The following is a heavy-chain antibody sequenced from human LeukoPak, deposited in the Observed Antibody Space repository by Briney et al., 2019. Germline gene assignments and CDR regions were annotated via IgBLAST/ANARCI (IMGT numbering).Heavy chain of an antibody. J-gene: IGHJ6*02. D-gene: IGHD1-7*01. V-gene: IGHV3-7*05. CDR1: GFTFRNYW. CDR3: ARNWYLTSYGMDV. CDR2: IKEDGGEK. Sequence: PGGSLRLSCAGSGFTFRNYWMTWVRQAPGKGLEWVANIKEDGGEKYYVDSVKGRFTISRDNAKNLLYLQLNSLRVEDTAVYYCARNWYLTSYGMDVWGQGTTVTVSS.